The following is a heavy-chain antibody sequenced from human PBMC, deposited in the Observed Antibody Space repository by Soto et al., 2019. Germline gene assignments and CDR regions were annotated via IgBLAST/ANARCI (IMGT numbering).Heavy chain of an antibody. CDR3: ARMYYYDSSGSPPFDP. J-gene: IGHJ5*02. V-gene: IGHV1-69*12. CDR1: GGTFSSYA. CDR2: IIPIFGTA. D-gene: IGHD3-22*01. Sequence: QVQLVQSGAEVKKPGSSVKVSCKASGGTFSSYAISWVRQAPGQGLEWMGGIIPIFGTANYAQKFQGRVTITADESTRTAYMELSSLRSENTAVYYCARMYYYDSSGSPPFDPWGQGTLVTVSS.